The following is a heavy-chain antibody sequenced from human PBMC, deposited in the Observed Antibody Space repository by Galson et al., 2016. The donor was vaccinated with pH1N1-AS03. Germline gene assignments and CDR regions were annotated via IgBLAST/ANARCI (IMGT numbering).Heavy chain of an antibody. CDR2: ISAYSGDT. CDR3: ARGLRLGHDAFDI. V-gene: IGHV1-18*01. D-gene: IGHD3-16*01. J-gene: IGHJ3*02. Sequence: SVKVSCKASGYTFNLYGTSWVRQAPGQGLEWLGWISAYSGDTHYAQNFQGRVSMTTDTSTSTAYLALRSLGSDDTAVYYCARGLRLGHDAFDIWGQGAMVTVSS. CDR1: GYTFNLYG.